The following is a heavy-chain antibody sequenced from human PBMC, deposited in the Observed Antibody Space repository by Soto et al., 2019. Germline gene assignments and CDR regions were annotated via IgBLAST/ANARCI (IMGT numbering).Heavy chain of an antibody. CDR1: KFTFRTYV. J-gene: IGHJ6*02. D-gene: IGHD3-22*01. Sequence: QVQLGESGGGVVQPERSQRLSCAASKFTFRTYVMHWVRQAPGKGLEWVALISFDGSNKYYADSVKGRFTISRDNSKNTMYLQMNSLRPEDTAVYYCAREMIPMIMGGMSAMDVWGQGTTVTVSS. CDR2: ISFDGSNK. V-gene: IGHV3-30*04. CDR3: AREMIPMIMGGMSAMDV.